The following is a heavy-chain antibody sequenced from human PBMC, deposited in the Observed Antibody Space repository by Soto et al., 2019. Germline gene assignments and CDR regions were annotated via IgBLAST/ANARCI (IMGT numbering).Heavy chain of an antibody. CDR2: ISWNSGSI. Sequence: GGSLRLSCAASGFTFDDYAMHWVRQAPGKGLEWVSGISWNSGSIGYADSVKGRFTISRDNAKNSLYLQMNSLRAEDTALYYCAKDSTIFGVVIYRSGYFDYWGQGTLVTVSS. D-gene: IGHD3-3*01. CDR1: GFTFDDYA. CDR3: AKDSTIFGVVIYRSGYFDY. V-gene: IGHV3-9*01. J-gene: IGHJ4*02.